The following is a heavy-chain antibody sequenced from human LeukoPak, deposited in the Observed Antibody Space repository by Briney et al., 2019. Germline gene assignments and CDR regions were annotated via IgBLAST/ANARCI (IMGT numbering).Heavy chain of an antibody. CDR2: INHSGST. CDR3: ARDAPSGAHGY. D-gene: IGHD2-8*02. Sequence: SETLSLTCAVYGGSFSGYYWSWIRQPPGKGLEWIGEINHSGSTNYNPSLKSRVTISVDTSKNQFSLKLSSVTAADTAVYYCARDAPSGAHGYWGQGTLVTVSS. V-gene: IGHV4-34*01. J-gene: IGHJ4*02. CDR1: GGSFSGYY.